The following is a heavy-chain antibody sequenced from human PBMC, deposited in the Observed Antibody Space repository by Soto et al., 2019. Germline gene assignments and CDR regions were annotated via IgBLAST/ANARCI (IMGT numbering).Heavy chain of an antibody. V-gene: IGHV3-23*01. CDR1: GFSFASFA. CDR2: IVSSDAKT. J-gene: IGHJ4*02. CDR3: AKWTYLDF. Sequence: DVQLSESGGDLVRPGGSLRLSCTTSGFSFASFALTWVRQAPGQGLEWVATIVSSDAKTHYADSVKGRFSISRDTSRNTVYLQMNNLRADDTAIYYCAKWTYLDFWGQGTRVTVSS. D-gene: IGHD5-12*01.